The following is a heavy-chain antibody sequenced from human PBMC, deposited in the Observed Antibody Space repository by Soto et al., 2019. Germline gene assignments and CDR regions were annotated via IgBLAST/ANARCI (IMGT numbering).Heavy chain of an antibody. Sequence: ASVKVSCKASGHTFPSYYMHWVRQAPGQGLEWMGIINPSGGSTSYAQKFQGRVTMTRDTSTSTVYMELSSLRSEDTAVYYCARDLGYCISTSCRTYGMDVWGQGTTVTVS. J-gene: IGHJ6*02. D-gene: IGHD2-2*01. CDR2: INPSGGST. V-gene: IGHV1-46*01. CDR3: ARDLGYCISTSCRTYGMDV. CDR1: GHTFPSYY.